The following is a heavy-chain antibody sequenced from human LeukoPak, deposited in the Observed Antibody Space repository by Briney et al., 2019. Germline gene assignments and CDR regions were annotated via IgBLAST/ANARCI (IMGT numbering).Heavy chain of an antibody. V-gene: IGHV3-21*01. D-gene: IGHD1-26*01. J-gene: IGHJ3*02. CDR2: ISTSGIYI. Sequence: GGSLRLSCADSAFTFSSYSMNWGRQAPGKGLEWGSYISTSGIYIYYADSVKGLFTISRDNARSSLYLQMNSLRAEDTAVYYCARGTTNSGSFDFAFYIWGQGTMVTVSS. CDR1: AFTFSSYS. CDR3: ARGTTNSGSFDFAFYI.